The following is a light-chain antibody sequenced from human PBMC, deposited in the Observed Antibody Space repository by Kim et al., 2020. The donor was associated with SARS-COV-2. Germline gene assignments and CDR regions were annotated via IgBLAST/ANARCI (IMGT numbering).Light chain of an antibody. J-gene: IGKJ1*01. CDR3: QQSYSTRWT. CDR2: AAS. CDR1: QSISSY. Sequence: ASVGDRVTITCRASQSISSYLNWYQQKPGKAPKLLIHAASSLQSGVTSRFSGSGSGTDFTLTISSLQPEDFATYYCQQSYSTRWTFGQGTKVDIK. V-gene: IGKV1-39*01.